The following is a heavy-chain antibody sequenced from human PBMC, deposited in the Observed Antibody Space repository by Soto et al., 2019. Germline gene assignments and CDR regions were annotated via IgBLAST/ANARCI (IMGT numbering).Heavy chain of an antibody. CDR3: AREGPRPYYYYGMDV. CDR2: ISGYNGNT. V-gene: IGHV1-18*01. CDR1: GYTFSMSG. J-gene: IGHJ6*02. Sequence: ASVKVSCKSSGYTFSMSGISWVRQAPGQGLEWMGWISGYNGNTNYEQKFQDRVTMTTETTTNTAYMELRSLRSDDTAVYYCAREGPRPYYYYGMDVWGQGTTVTVSS.